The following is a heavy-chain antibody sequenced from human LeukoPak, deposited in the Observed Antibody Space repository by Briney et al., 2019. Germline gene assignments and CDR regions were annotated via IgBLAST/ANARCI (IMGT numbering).Heavy chain of an antibody. J-gene: IGHJ5*02. CDR3: ARAPYDILTGYSLNWFDP. CDR1: GYTFTTYA. CDR2: INGDNGST. V-gene: IGHV1-3*01. Sequence: GASVKVSCKASGYTFTTYAMHWVRQAPGQRLEWMGWINGDNGSTKYSQKFQGRVTITRDTSAYTAYMNLRSLRSEDTAVYYCARAPYDILTGYSLNWFDPWGQGTLVTVSS. D-gene: IGHD3-9*01.